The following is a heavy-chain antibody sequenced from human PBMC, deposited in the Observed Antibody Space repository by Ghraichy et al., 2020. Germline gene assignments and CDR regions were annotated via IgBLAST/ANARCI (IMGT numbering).Heavy chain of an antibody. V-gene: IGHV4-61*01. Sequence: SETLSLTCTVSGGSVSSGTYYWSWIRQPPGKGLEWIGYTYYSGSTKYNPSLKSRVTISVDTSKNQFSLKLSSVTAADTAVYYCARGGWFGDLTWGIIVNCFDPWGQGTLVTVSS. CDR3: ARGGWFGDLTWGIIVNCFDP. CDR1: GGSVSSGTYY. CDR2: TYYSGST. D-gene: IGHD3-10*01. J-gene: IGHJ5*02.